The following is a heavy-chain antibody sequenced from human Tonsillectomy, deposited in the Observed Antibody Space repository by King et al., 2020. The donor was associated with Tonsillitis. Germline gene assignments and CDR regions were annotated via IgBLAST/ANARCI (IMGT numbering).Heavy chain of an antibody. V-gene: IGHV3-48*01. D-gene: IGHD3-22*01. Sequence: VQLVESGGGLVQPGGSLRLSCAASGFTFSSYSMNWVRQAPGKGLEWVSYISSSSSTIYYADSVKGRFTISRDNAKNSLYLQMNNLRAEDTAVYYCARPEGGYDSSNDVFDIWGQGTMVTVSS. J-gene: IGHJ3*02. CDR1: GFTFSSYS. CDR2: ISSSSSTI. CDR3: ARPEGGYDSSNDVFDI.